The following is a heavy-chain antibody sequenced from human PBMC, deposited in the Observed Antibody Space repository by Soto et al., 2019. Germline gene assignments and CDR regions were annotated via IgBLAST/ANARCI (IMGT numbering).Heavy chain of an antibody. CDR1: GDSISSNNNY. CDR3: ARGRRYSYGLDP. J-gene: IGHJ5*02. V-gene: IGHV4-30-4*01. Sequence: SETLSLTCTVSGDSISSNNNYWSWIRQPPGEGLEWIGFISYSGTTSYSPSLKSRVAISLDTSKNQFSLSLSSVTAADTAVYYCARGRRYSYGLDPWGQGTLVTVS. CDR2: ISYSGTT. D-gene: IGHD5-18*01.